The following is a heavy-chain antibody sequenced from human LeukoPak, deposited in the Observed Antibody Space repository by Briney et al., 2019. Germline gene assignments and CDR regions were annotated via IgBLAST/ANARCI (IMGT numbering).Heavy chain of an antibody. V-gene: IGHV2-70*11. D-gene: IGHD3-16*01. CDR3: ARIRGGGFDY. J-gene: IGHJ4*02. CDR2: IDWDDDK. Sequence: SGPALVKPTQTLTLTYTFSGLPHSTSGRCVGWTRQPPGKALEWLARIDWDDDKYYSTSLKTRLTISKDTSKNHVVLTMTNMDPVNTATYYCARIRGGGFDYWGQGTLVTVSS. CDR1: GLPHSTSGRC.